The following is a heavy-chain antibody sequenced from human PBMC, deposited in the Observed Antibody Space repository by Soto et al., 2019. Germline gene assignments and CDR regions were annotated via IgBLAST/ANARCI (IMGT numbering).Heavy chain of an antibody. J-gene: IGHJ3*01. CDR2: ISGHNGKT. D-gene: IGHD6-25*01. CDR3: ARERPLQDSPLADAFDV. V-gene: IGHV1-18*01. Sequence: QVHLVQSGAEVKKPGASVKVSCNSSGYTFTTYGVAWVRQVPGQGLEWMGWISGHNGKTFYAQSFQDRVTMTTATSTSTAYLELRSLRSDDTAVYFCARERPLQDSPLADAFDVWGQGTRVTVSS. CDR1: GYTFTTYG.